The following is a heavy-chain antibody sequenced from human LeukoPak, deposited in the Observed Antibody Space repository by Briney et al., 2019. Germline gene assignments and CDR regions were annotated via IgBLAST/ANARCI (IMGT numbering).Heavy chain of an antibody. CDR2: IYYSGST. Sequence: SQTLSFTCTVSGGSISSGGYYWSWIRQHPGKGLEWIGYIYYSGSTYYNPSLKSRVTISVDTSKNQFSLKLSSVTAADTAVYYCARTDIVVVPAAIPGRFDPWGQGTLVTVSS. CDR1: GGSISSGGYY. CDR3: ARTDIVVVPAAIPGRFDP. J-gene: IGHJ5*02. D-gene: IGHD2-2*01. V-gene: IGHV4-31*03.